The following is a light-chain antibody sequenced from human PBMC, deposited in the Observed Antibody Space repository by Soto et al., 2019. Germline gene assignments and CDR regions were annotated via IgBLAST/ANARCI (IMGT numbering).Light chain of an antibody. Sequence: QSVLTQPPSVSGAPGQRVTISCTGSSSNIGAGYDVHWYQQLPGTAPKLLIYGNSNRPSGVPDRFSGSKSGTSASLAITGLQAEEEADYYCQSYSSSLSVYVFGTGTKLTVL. V-gene: IGLV1-40*01. J-gene: IGLJ1*01. CDR2: GNS. CDR1: SSNIGAGYD. CDR3: QSYSSSLSVYV.